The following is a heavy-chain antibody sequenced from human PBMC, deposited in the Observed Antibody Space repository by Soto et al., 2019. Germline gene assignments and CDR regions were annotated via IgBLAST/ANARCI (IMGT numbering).Heavy chain of an antibody. D-gene: IGHD6-13*01. Sequence: PSETLSLTCTVSGGSISSSYWSWIRQPPGKELEYIGYIYYSGSTKYNPSLQSRVTVSVDTSKNQFSLKLSSVTAADTAVYYCARQGAVGTYYSYYYMDVWGKGTTVTVSS. J-gene: IGHJ6*03. V-gene: IGHV4-59*08. CDR1: GGSISSSY. CDR2: IYYSGST. CDR3: ARQGAVGTYYSYYYMDV.